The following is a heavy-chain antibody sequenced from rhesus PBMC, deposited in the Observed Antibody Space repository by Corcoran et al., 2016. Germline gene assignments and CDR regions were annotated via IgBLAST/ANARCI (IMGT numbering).Heavy chain of an antibody. J-gene: IGHJ4*01. Sequence: QVPLQESGPGLVKLSETLSFTCPVPGGPITVSSLNWIRQPPGKGLERIGYIGGSNGTTYYNPSLRSRVTISTDTSKNQFSLKLNSVTAADTAVYYCARQVGGVYWGQGVLVTVSS. CDR3: ARQVGGVY. V-gene: IGHV4-165*02. CDR2: IGGSNGTT. D-gene: IGHD3-34*01. CDR1: GGPITVSS.